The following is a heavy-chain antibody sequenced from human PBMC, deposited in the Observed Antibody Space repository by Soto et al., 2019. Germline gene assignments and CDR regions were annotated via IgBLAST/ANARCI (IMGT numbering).Heavy chain of an antibody. CDR1: GYTFTTYD. J-gene: IGHJ3*02. Sequence: QVQLVQSGAEVKKPGASVKVSCKASGYTFTTYDVSWVRQAPGQGLEWMGWISAYNGNTNYAQRLQGRLTMTTDTSTSTAYMELRGLRSDDTAVYYCVRVGVAARRAYGAFDIWGQGTMVTVSS. V-gene: IGHV1-18*01. CDR3: VRVGVAARRAYGAFDI. CDR2: ISAYNGNT. D-gene: IGHD5-12*01.